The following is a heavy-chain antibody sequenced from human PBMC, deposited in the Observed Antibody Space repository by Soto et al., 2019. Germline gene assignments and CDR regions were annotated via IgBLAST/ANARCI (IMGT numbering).Heavy chain of an antibody. Sequence: SETLSLTCAVSGGSISSGGYSWSWIRQPPGKGLEWIGYIYHSGSTYYNPSLKSRVTISVDRSKNQFSLKLSSVTAADTAVYYCARDSVYFDYWGQGTLLTVSS. CDR2: IYHSGST. CDR1: GGSISSGGYS. CDR3: ARDSVYFDY. V-gene: IGHV4-30-2*01. J-gene: IGHJ4*02.